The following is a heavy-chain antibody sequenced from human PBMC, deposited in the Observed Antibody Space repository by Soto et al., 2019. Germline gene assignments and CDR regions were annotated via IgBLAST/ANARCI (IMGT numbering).Heavy chain of an antibody. CDR3: AHIPGSGQLLSSYYYYMDV. CDR2: IYWDDDK. D-gene: IGHD3-10*01. CDR1: GFSLTTSGEA. Sequence: QITLKESGPTLVKPTQTLTLTCTFSGFSLTTSGEAVGWIRQPPGKALEWLALIYWDDDKRSSPSLKSRLTINKDTSKNQVVLTMTNMDPVDTATYYCAHIPGSGQLLSSYYYYMDVWGKGTTVTVSS. V-gene: IGHV2-5*02. J-gene: IGHJ6*03.